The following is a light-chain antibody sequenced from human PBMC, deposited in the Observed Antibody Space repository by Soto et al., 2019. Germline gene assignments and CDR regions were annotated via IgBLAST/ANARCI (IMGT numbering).Light chain of an antibody. Sequence: EIVLTQSPGTLSLSPGERATLSCRASESVSDNYLAWYQQRSGQAPRLVIYGASSRASAVPDRFSGSGSGADFTLYISRREPEDFSVYDCQQYGSSPLTFGGGTKVEIK. CDR1: ESVSDNY. V-gene: IGKV3-20*01. CDR3: QQYGSSPLT. J-gene: IGKJ4*01. CDR2: GAS.